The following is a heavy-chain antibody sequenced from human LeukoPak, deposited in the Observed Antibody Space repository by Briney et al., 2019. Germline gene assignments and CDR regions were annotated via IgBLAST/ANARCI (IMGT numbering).Heavy chain of an antibody. V-gene: IGHV1-8*01. D-gene: IGHD5-12*01. Sequence: EASVKVSCKASGYTFTSYDINWVRQATGQGLEWMGWMNPNSGNTGYAQKFQGRVTMTRNTSISTAYMELSSLRSEDTAVYYCARNHGPVVATTYYYYYYGMDVWGQGTTVTVS. J-gene: IGHJ6*02. CDR3: ARNHGPVVATTYYYYYYGMDV. CDR1: GYTFTSYD. CDR2: MNPNSGNT.